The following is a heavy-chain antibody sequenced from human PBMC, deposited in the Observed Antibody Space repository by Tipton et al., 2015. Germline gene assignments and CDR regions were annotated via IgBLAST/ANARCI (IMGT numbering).Heavy chain of an antibody. CDR2: ISDRGGRT. Sequence: SLRLSCAASGFTFSNYAMSWVRQAPGKGLEWVSGISDRGGRTYYADSMKGRITISRDNPKNMPYLQINSLRVEDTAVYYCAKYVASDADWGQGTLVPVSS. D-gene: IGHD3-3*02. V-gene: IGHV3-23*01. CDR3: AKYVASDAD. CDR1: GFTFSNYA. J-gene: IGHJ4*02.